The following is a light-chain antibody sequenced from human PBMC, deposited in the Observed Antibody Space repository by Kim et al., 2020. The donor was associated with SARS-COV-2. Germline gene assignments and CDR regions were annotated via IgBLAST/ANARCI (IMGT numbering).Light chain of an antibody. CDR3: LQYQDWPPWT. CDR1: KRVGTK. V-gene: IGKV3-15*01. CDR2: GAS. Sequence: SPGERATHACRASKRVGTKAAWYQQKPGQAPRLLMYGASIRATGIPARFSGSGSGTEFTLTISSLQSEDVAIYYCLQYQDWPPWTFGQGTKVDIK. J-gene: IGKJ1*01.